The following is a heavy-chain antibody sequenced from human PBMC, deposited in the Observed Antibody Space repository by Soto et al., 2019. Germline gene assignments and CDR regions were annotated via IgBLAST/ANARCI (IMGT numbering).Heavy chain of an antibody. CDR1: GFTFSSYS. D-gene: IGHD5-12*01. CDR3: ARDRYGDYVVDY. CDR2: ISSSSRSM. J-gene: IGHJ4*02. Sequence: GGSLRLSCGASGFTFSSYSMNWVRRAPGKGLEWVSYISSSSRSMYYADSVKGRFTISRDSAMSTLYLQMNSLRAEDTAVYYCARDRYGDYVVDYWGQGTLVTVSS. V-gene: IGHV3-48*01.